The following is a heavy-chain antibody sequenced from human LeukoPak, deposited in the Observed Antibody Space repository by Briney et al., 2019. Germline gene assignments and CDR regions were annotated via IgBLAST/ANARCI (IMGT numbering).Heavy chain of an antibody. J-gene: IGHJ5*01. CDR2: INSDGSVT. CDR1: GFRFSVYW. Sequence: GGSLRLSCAASGFRFSVYWMHWVRQAPGKGLVWVSRINSDGSVTSFADSVKGRFTISRDNAKNTVYLQMNSLTVEDTAVYFCARSSHYTIPFDSWGQGILVTVSS. CDR3: ARSSHYTIPFDS. V-gene: IGHV3-74*01. D-gene: IGHD2-2*02.